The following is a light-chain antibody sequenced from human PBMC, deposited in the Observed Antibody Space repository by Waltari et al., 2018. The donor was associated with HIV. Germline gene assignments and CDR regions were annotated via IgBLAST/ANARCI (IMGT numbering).Light chain of an antibody. CDR1: SSDIGTYNY. CDR3: SSYTSSSTPVV. Sequence: QSALTQPASVSGSPGQSITISCTGTSSDIGTYNYVSWYQQHPGKAPKLMIYDVSNRPSGVSNRCSGSKSGNTASLTISGLQADDEADYYCSSYTSSSTPVVFGGGTKLTVL. CDR2: DVS. V-gene: IGLV2-14*01. J-gene: IGLJ2*01.